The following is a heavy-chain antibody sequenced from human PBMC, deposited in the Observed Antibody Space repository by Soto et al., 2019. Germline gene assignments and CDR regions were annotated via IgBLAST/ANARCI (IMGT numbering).Heavy chain of an antibody. CDR1: GGSISSGDYY. CDR2: IYYSGST. J-gene: IGHJ6*02. V-gene: IGHV4-30-4*01. CDR3: ARELRYYDSSGYYYGMDV. D-gene: IGHD3-22*01. Sequence: QVQLQESGPGLVKPSQTLSLTCTVSGGSISSGDYYWSWIRQPPGKGLEWIGYIYYSGSTYYNPSLKSRVTISVDTSKNQFSLKLSSVTAADTAVYYCARELRYYDSSGYYYGMDVWDQGTTVTVSS.